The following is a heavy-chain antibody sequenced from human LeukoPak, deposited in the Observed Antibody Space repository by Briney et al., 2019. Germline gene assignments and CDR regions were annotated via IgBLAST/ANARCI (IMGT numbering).Heavy chain of an antibody. Sequence: GGSLRLSCAASGFTFSSYWMSWVRQAPGKGLEWVPNINQDGSEKYYVDSVKGRFTISRDNAKNSLYLQMNSLRAEDTAVYYCARGDYDYVWGSYRYPYFDYWGQGTLVTVSS. CDR3: ARGDYDYVWGSYRYPYFDY. D-gene: IGHD3-16*02. CDR2: INQDGSEK. CDR1: GFTFSSYW. J-gene: IGHJ4*02. V-gene: IGHV3-7*01.